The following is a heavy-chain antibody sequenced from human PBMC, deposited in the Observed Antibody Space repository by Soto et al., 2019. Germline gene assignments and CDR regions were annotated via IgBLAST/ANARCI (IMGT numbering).Heavy chain of an antibody. D-gene: IGHD1-26*01. CDR2: ISYDGSNR. CDR3: ARVLGTYSRVGTFDY. V-gene: IGHV3-30-3*01. J-gene: IGHJ4*02. Sequence: QVQLVESGGGVVQPGRSLRLSCAASGFTFSRYAVHWVRQAPGKGLEWVAVISYDGSNRYYADSVKGRFTISRDNSKNTLYLQMNSLRAEDTAVYHCARVLGTYSRVGTFDYWGQGTLVTVSS. CDR1: GFTFSRYA.